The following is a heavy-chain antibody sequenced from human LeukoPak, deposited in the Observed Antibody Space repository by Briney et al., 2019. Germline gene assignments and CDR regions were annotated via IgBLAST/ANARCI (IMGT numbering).Heavy chain of an antibody. CDR1: GGSISPYY. CDR3: ARHYPDSCGRGRCALGLGP. D-gene: IGHD2-15*01. CDR2: IYYSGST. Sequence: SETLSLTCTVSGGSISPYYWSWIRQPPGKELEWIGYIYYSGSTSYNPSLKSRVTISVDTSKNQFSLTLTSVTAADTAVYHCARHYPDSCGRGRCALGLGPWGKGTLVTVSS. J-gene: IGHJ5*02. V-gene: IGHV4-59*08.